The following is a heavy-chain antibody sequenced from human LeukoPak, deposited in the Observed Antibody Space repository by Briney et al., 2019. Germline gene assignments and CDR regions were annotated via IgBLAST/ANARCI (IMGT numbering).Heavy chain of an antibody. J-gene: IGHJ6*02. D-gene: IGHD5-24*01. CDR2: IIPIFGTA. CDR3: ARVVLGRRWLQTSYYYGMDV. Sequence: SVKVSCKASGYTFTSYYMHWVRQAPGQGLEWMGGIIPIFGTANYAQKFQGRVTITADESTSTAYLELSSLTSEDTAVYYCARVVLGRRWLQTSYYYGMDVWGQGTTVTVSS. CDR1: GYTFTSYY. V-gene: IGHV1-69*13.